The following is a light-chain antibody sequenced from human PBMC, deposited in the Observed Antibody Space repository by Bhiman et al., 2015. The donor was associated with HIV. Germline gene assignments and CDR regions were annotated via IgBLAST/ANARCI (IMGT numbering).Light chain of an antibody. J-gene: IGLJ3*02. V-gene: IGLV3-21*04. CDR1: NIGSES. CDR2: FDT. CDR3: QVWDSISDHRV. Sequence: SYELTQPPSVSVAPGTTARIPCGGNNIGSESVHWYQLKPGRAPVLVIYFDTDRPSGIPERFSGSNSGNAATLTISRVEAGDEADYFCQVWDSISDHRVFGGGTRLTVL.